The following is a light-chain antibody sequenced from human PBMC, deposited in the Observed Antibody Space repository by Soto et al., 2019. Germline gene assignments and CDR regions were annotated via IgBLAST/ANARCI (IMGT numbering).Light chain of an antibody. V-gene: IGLV1-40*01. CDR2: GNI. CDR1: SSXXXAGYD. J-gene: IGLJ1*01. Sequence: QSVLTQPPSVSGAPGQRVTISCTGXSSXXXAGYDVHWYQQRPGTAPKLLIFGNINRPSGVPDRFSGSKSGTSASLAITGLQAEDEGDYYCQSYDSTLSARYVFGTGTKLTVL. CDR3: QSYDSTLSARYV.